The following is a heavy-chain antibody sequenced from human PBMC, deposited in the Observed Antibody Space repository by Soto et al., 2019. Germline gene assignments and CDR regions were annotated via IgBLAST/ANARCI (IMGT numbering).Heavy chain of an antibody. J-gene: IGHJ4*02. Sequence: ASVKVSCKASGYTFTSYDINWVRQATGQRLEWMGWMNAGNGNTKYSQKFQGRVTITRDTSASTAYMELRSLRSDDTAVYYCATRSPAFDFWGQGTLVTVSS. CDR3: ATRSPAFDF. CDR2: MNAGNGNT. CDR1: GYTFTSYD. V-gene: IGHV1-3*01.